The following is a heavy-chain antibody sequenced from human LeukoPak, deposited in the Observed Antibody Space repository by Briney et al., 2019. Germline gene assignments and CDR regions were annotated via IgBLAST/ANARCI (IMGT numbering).Heavy chain of an antibody. V-gene: IGHV1-18*01. D-gene: IGHD2-2*01. CDR2: INTYNGGA. J-gene: IGHJ4*02. CDR3: ARAGVLGYCSSTSCSQRTLDY. Sequence: ASVKVSCKASGYKFTTFAISWVRQAPGQGLEWMGGINTYNGGAKYAQNFQGRVTMTTDTSTTTAYMELRRLTPDDTAMYYCARAGVLGYCSSTSCSQRTLDYWGQGTLVTVSS. CDR1: GYKFTTFA.